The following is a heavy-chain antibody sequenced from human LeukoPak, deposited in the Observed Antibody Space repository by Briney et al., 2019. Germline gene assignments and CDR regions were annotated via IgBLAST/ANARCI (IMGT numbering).Heavy chain of an antibody. Sequence: GGSLRLSCAASGFTFDDYAMYWVRQAPGKGLEWVSGISWNSGSIGYADSVKGRFTISRDNAKNSLYLQMNSLRAEDTALYYCAAGAVAGPPGYWGQGTLVTVSS. CDR3: AAGAVAGPPGY. D-gene: IGHD6-19*01. V-gene: IGHV3-9*01. CDR2: ISWNSGSI. J-gene: IGHJ4*02. CDR1: GFTFDDYA.